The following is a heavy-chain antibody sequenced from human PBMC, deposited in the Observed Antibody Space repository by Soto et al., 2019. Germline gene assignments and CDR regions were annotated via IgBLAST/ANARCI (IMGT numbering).Heavy chain of an antibody. CDR3: AKEPYYYDISGYSCPVPSAFDI. V-gene: IGHV3-30*18. J-gene: IGHJ3*02. D-gene: IGHD3-22*01. CDR1: GFTFSSYG. Sequence: PGGSLRLSCAASGFTFSSYGMHWVRQAPGKGLEWVAVISYDGSNKYYADSVKGRFTISRDNSKNTLYLQMNSLRAEDTAVYYCAKEPYYYDISGYSCPVPSAFDIWGKGTMVTVSS. CDR2: ISYDGSNK.